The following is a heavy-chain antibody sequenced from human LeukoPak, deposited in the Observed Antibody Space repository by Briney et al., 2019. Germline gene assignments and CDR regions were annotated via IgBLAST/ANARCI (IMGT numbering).Heavy chain of an antibody. V-gene: IGHV3-30-3*01. CDR1: GFSFSNCA. J-gene: IGHJ4*02. CDR2: ISNDGSNK. CDR3: ARDHNGPYTFDY. D-gene: IGHD2-8*01. Sequence: GGSLRLSCAVSGFSFSNCAMYWVRQAPGKGLEWVALISNDGSNKYYADSVKGRFTISRDNAKNSLSLQMNSLKVEDTAVYYCARDHNGPYTFDYWGQGTLVTVSS.